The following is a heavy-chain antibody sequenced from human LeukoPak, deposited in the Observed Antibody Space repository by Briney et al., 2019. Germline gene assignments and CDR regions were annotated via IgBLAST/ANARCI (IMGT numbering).Heavy chain of an antibody. J-gene: IGHJ4*02. CDR2: ISGSGGSI. CDR3: ATAVASSSGWYADY. V-gene: IGHV3-23*01. D-gene: IGHD6-19*01. Sequence: HPGGSLRLSCAASGFTLSSYGMGWVRQAPGKGLEWVSVISGSGGSIYYADSVKGRFTISRDNSKSTLYLQMNSLRAEDTAVYYCATAVASSSGWYADYWGQGTLVTVSS. CDR1: GFTLSSYG.